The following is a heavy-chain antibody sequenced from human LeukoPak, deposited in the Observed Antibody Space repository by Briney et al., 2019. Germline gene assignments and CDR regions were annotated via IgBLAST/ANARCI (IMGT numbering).Heavy chain of an antibody. J-gene: IGHJ4*02. V-gene: IGHV3-33*01. D-gene: IGHD2-15*01. CDR1: ACTLSSYG. Sequence: PARSLTPSCAASACTLSSYGMHWVRQAPGKGLEWVAGIWYDGSNKYYADSVRDGFTIRRDNSKNTLYLKMNSLRAEDTAVYYCARRRREVAAYFDYWGQGTLVTVSS. CDR2: IWYDGSNK. CDR3: ARRRREVAAYFDY.